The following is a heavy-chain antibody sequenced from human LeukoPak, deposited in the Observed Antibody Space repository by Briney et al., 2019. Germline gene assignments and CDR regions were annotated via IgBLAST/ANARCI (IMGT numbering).Heavy chain of an antibody. CDR1: GGSISSSSYY. CDR2: IYYSGST. CDR3: ARTPYYDFWSGYLGYFQH. D-gene: IGHD3-3*01. Sequence: SETLSLTXTVSGGSISSSSYYWGWIRQPPGEGLEWIGSIYYSGSTYYNPSLKSRVTISVDTSKNQFSLKLSSVTAADTAVYYCARTPYYDFWSGYLGYFQHWGQGTLVTVSS. J-gene: IGHJ1*01. V-gene: IGHV4-39*01.